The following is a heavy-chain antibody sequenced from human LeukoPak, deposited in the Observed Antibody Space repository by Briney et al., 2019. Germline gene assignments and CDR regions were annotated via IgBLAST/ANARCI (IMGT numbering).Heavy chain of an antibody. V-gene: IGHV3-53*01. CDR2: IYTGGST. CDR1: GFTVNSNY. D-gene: IGHD2-2*03. CDR3: ASGSGH. Sequence: GGSLRLSCAASGFTVNSNYMIWVRQGPGKGLEWVSVIYTGGSTHYADSVKGRFTISRDNAKNSLYLQMNSLRDEDTAVFYCASGSGHWGQGTLVTVSS. J-gene: IGHJ4*02.